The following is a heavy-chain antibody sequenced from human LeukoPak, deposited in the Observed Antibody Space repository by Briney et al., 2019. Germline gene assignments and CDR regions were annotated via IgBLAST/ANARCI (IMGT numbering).Heavy chain of an antibody. CDR1: GGSISSYY. V-gene: IGHV4-59*08. D-gene: IGHD1-26*01. Sequence: PSETLSLTCTVSGGSISSYYWGWIRQPPGKGLEWIGYIYYSGSTSYNPSLKSRVTISVDTSKNQFSLKLDSVTATDTAVYYCARHLTTTNFPFDYWGQGTLVTVSS. CDR2: IYYSGST. CDR3: ARHLTTTNFPFDY. J-gene: IGHJ4*02.